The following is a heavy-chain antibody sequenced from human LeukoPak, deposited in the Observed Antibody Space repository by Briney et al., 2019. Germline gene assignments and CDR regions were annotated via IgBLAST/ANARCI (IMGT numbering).Heavy chain of an antibody. V-gene: IGHV1-69*05. CDR2: IIPIFGTA. J-gene: IGHJ3*02. Sequence: SVKVSCTASGGTFSSYAISWVRQAPGQGLEWMGGIIPIFGTANYAQKLQGRVTMTTDTSTSTAYMELRSLRSDDTAVYYCASSNGLDAFDIWGQGTMVTVSS. CDR1: GGTFSSYA. CDR3: ASSNGLDAFDI. D-gene: IGHD1-1*01.